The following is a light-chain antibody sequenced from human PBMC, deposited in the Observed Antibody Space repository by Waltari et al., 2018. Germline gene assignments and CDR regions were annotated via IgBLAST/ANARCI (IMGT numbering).Light chain of an antibody. CDR2: LNGDGSH. CDR3: QTWGTGIV. Sequence: QLVLTQSPSASASLGASVKLTCTLSRGHSSYAIAWHQQQPQKGPRFLMKLNGDGSHTKGDGFPARFSGSSSGAERYLTIASLQSEDEADYYCQTWGTGIVFGGGTKLTVL. CDR1: RGHSSYA. J-gene: IGLJ3*02. V-gene: IGLV4-69*01.